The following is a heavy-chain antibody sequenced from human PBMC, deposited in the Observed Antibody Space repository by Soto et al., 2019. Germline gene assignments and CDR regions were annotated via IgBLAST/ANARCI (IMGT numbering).Heavy chain of an antibody. D-gene: IGHD3-22*01. CDR1: GGSFSGYY. CDR3: ARLSSITMIVVVPLGFDY. CDR2: INHSGST. J-gene: IGHJ4*02. V-gene: IGHV4-34*01. Sequence: PSETLSLTCAVYGGSFSGYYWSWICQPPGKGLEWIGEINHSGSTNYNPSLKSRVTISVDTSKNQFSLKLSSVTAADTAVYYCARLSSITMIVVVPLGFDYWGQGTLVTVSS.